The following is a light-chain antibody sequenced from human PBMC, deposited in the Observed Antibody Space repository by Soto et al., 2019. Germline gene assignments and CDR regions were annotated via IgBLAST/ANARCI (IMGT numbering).Light chain of an antibody. V-gene: IGKV3-11*01. CDR2: DAS. CDR3: QQRSDWPPST. Sequence: EIVLTQSPATLSVSPGERATLSCRASQSISSYLAWYQQRPGQAPRLLISDASNRATGIPARFSGSGSGTDFTLTISSLEPEDFAVYYCQQRSDWPPSTFGQGTRLEIK. CDR1: QSISSY. J-gene: IGKJ5*01.